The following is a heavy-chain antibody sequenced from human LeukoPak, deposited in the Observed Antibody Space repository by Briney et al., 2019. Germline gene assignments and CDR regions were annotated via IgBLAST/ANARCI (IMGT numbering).Heavy chain of an antibody. J-gene: IGHJ3*02. D-gene: IGHD2-2*01. CDR1: GYTFTSYG. Sequence: GASVTVSCTASGYTFTSYGISWVRQAPGQGLEWMGWISAYNGNTNYAQKLQGRVTMTTDTSTSTAYMELRSLRSDDTAVYYCARVSIREGAFDIWGQGTMVTVSS. CDR2: ISAYNGNT. CDR3: ARVSIREGAFDI. V-gene: IGHV1-18*01.